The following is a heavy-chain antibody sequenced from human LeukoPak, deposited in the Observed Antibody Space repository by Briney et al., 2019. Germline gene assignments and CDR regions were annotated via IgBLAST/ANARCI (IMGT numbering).Heavy chain of an antibody. Sequence: GGSLRLSCAASGFTFSSYAMNWVRQAPGKGLEWVSYISLSTTSIYYADSVKGRFTISRDNAKNSLYLQMNSLRAEDTAVYYCARDGIYYGDNGISDYWGQGTLVTVSS. V-gene: IGHV3-48*04. CDR3: ARDGIYYGDNGISDY. D-gene: IGHD4-17*01. J-gene: IGHJ4*02. CDR1: GFTFSSYA. CDR2: ISLSTTSI.